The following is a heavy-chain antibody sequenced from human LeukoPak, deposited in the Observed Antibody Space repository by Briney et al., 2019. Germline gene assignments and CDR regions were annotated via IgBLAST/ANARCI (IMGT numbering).Heavy chain of an antibody. Sequence: SETLSLTCDVSDFSIITTYYWGWIRQPPGKGLEWIGNVFHSGSTYYNPSLKSRVTISVDKSKNQFSLKLRSVTAAGTAVYYCARQLYSDSSAWGQGTMVTVSS. V-gene: IGHV4-38-2*01. CDR3: ARQLYSDSSA. J-gene: IGHJ3*01. CDR2: VFHSGST. CDR1: DFSIITTYY. D-gene: IGHD3-22*01.